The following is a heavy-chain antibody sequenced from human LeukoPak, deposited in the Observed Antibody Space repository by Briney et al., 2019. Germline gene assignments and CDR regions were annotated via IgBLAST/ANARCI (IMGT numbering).Heavy chain of an antibody. CDR3: ARDRDGPDY. V-gene: IGHV3-74*01. J-gene: IGHJ4*02. D-gene: IGHD5-24*01. Sequence: PGGSLRPFRAASGFTFSGYWMHWVRRGPGKGLVWVSRINSDGSDTRHADSVNGRFTISRDNAKNMVFLEMNSLRVEDTAVYYCARDRDGPDYWGQGTLVTVSS. CDR1: GFTFSGYW. CDR2: INSDGSDT.